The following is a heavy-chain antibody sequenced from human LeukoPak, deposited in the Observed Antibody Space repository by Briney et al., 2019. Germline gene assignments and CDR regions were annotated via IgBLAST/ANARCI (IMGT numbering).Heavy chain of an antibody. V-gene: IGHV1-2*02. CDR3: ARVWKRGQWLALF. D-gene: IGHD6-19*01. CDR2: INPNSGGT. J-gene: IGHJ4*02. CDR1: GYTFTGYY. Sequence: ASVKVSCKASGYTFTGYYMHWVRQAPRQGLEWMGWINPNSGGTNYAQKFQGRVTMTRDTSISTAYMELSRLRSDDTAVYYCARVWKRGQWLALFWGQGTLVTVSS.